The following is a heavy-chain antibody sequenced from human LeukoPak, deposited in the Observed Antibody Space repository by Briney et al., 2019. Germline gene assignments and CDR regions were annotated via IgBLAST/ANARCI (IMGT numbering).Heavy chain of an antibody. CDR2: IYRGGST. CDR3: AKYYSSGYYSSFDY. Sequence: PGGSLRLSCAASGFTVSRNYMTWVRQAPGKGLEWVSVIYRGGSTYYADSVKGRFTISRDNSKNTLYLQMNSLRAEDTAVYSCAKYYSSGYYSSFDYWGQGTLVTVSS. D-gene: IGHD3-22*01. V-gene: IGHV3-53*01. J-gene: IGHJ4*02. CDR1: GFTVSRNY.